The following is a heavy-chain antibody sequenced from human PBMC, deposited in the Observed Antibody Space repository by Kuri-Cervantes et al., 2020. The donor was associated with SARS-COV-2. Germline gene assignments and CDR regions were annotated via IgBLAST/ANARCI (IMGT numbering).Heavy chain of an antibody. J-gene: IGHJ2*01. CDR2: IRSKANSYAT. D-gene: IGHD3-16*01. CDR3: TRRGPPLWYFDL. Sequence: GGSLRLSCAASGFTFSGSAMHWVRQASGKGLGWVGRIRSKANSYATAYAASVKGRFTISRDDSKNTAYLQMNSLKTEDTAVYYCTRRGPPLWYFDLWGRGTLVIVSS. V-gene: IGHV3-73*01. CDR1: GFTFSGSA.